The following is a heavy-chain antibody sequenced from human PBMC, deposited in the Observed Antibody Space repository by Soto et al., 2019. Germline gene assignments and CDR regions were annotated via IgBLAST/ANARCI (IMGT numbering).Heavy chain of an antibody. CDR1: GGSITSNW. J-gene: IGHJ4*02. CDR2: IFLTGSA. V-gene: IGHV4-4*02. CDR3: ARHIAVSGTRGFDH. D-gene: IGHD2-21*01. Sequence: QVQLQESGPGLMKPSGTLSLTCAVSGGSITSNWWSWVRQPPGKGLEWFAEIFLTGSANYNPSLMGRLTISMDKSRSHLSLTLNSVTAADTAVYYCARHIAVSGTRGFDHWGQGTLVTVSS.